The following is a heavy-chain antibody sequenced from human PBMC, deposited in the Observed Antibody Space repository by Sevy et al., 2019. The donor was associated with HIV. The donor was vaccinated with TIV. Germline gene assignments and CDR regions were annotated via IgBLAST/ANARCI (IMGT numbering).Heavy chain of an antibody. V-gene: IGHV4-34*01. D-gene: IGHD6-13*01. J-gene: IGHJ6*02. CDR3: ASIAAVGIYYYYGLDV. Sequence: SETLSLTCAVYGGSFSGYYWSWIRQPPGKGLEWIGEINHSGSTNYNPSLKSRVTISVDTSKNQFSLKLSSVTAADTAVYYCASIAAVGIYYYYGLDVWGQGTTVTVSS. CDR1: GGSFSGYY. CDR2: INHSGST.